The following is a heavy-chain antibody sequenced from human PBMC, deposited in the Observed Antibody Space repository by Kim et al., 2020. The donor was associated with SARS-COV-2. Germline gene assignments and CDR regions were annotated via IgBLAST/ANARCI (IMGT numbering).Heavy chain of an antibody. CDR1: GFTFKSYV. J-gene: IGHJ5*02. V-gene: IGHV3-43*02. CDR2: ISEDGRNR. Sequence: GGSLRLSCAASGFTFKSYVMHWVRQRPGKGLEWVAVISEDGRNRYSLDSVRGRFITSRDNNKNSLFLQMNRLRTEDSGVYFCAKDRAREYSAPDAWGQGTLVTVSS. D-gene: IGHD4-4*01. CDR3: AKDRAREYSAPDA.